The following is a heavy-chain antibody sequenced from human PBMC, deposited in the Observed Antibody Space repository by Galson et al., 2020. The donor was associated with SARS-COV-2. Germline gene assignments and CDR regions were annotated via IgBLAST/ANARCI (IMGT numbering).Heavy chain of an antibody. D-gene: IGHD2-15*01. CDR3: AREGYCSGGHCEFDF. J-gene: IGHJ4*02. V-gene: IGHV4-59*01. Sequence: SETLSLTCTVSGGPLTSFFWSWIRQPPGKGLEWIGYIYYSGSTNYNPSLKSRVTISVDTSKNQFSLKLTSVTAADTAVYYCAREGYCSGGHCEFDFWGQGTLVTVSS. CDR1: GGPLTSFF. CDR2: IYYSGST.